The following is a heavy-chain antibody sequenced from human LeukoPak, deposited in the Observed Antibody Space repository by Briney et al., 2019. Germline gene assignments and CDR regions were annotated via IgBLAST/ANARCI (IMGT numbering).Heavy chain of an antibody. D-gene: IGHD6-19*01. Sequence: PSETLSLTCAVYGGPFSGYYWSWIRQPPGKGLEWIGEINHSGSTNYNPSLKSRVTISVDTSKNQFSLKLSSVTAADTAVYYCARARGGGIAVAGRRPFDYWGQGTLVTVSS. V-gene: IGHV4-34*01. CDR3: ARARGGGIAVAGRRPFDY. J-gene: IGHJ4*02. CDR2: INHSGST. CDR1: GGPFSGYY.